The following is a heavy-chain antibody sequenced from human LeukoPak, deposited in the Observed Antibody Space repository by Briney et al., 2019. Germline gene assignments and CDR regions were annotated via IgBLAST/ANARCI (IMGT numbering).Heavy chain of an antibody. J-gene: IGHJ4*02. D-gene: IGHD3-3*01. CDR3: ASLGVGYYYFDF. CDR1: NGSISSYY. Sequence: SETLSLTCTVSNGSISSYYWSWIRQPPGKGLEWIGYIYYSGTTNYNPSLRSRVTISLDTSKNQFSLKVTSVTAADTAVFYCASLGVGYYYFDFWGQGILVTVSS. V-gene: IGHV4-59*12. CDR2: IYYSGTT.